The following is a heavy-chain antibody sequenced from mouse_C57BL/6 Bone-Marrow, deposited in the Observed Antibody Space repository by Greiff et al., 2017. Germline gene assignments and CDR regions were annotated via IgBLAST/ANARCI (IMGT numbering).Heavy chain of an antibody. Sequence: VKLQESGAELVRPGASVTLSCKASGYTFTDYEMHWVKQTPVHGLEWIGAIDPETGGTAYNQKFKGKAILTADKSSSTAYMGLRSLTSEDSAVYYCTGDGYYWFAYWGQGTLVTVSA. D-gene: IGHD2-3*01. CDR1: GYTFTDYE. J-gene: IGHJ3*01. V-gene: IGHV1-15*01. CDR2: IDPETGGT. CDR3: TGDGYYWFAY.